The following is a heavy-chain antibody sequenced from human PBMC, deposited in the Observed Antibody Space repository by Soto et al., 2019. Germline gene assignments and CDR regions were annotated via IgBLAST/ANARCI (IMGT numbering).Heavy chain of an antibody. Sequence: SETLSLTCSVSGGSISSYYWSWIRQPPGKGLEWIGYIYYGGNTNYNPSLKSRVTISEDTSKNQFSLKLRSVTTADTAVYYCARKLWFREPPNSFDPWGQGTLVTVSS. D-gene: IGHD3-10*01. J-gene: IGHJ5*02. V-gene: IGHV4-59*01. CDR3: ARKLWFREPPNSFDP. CDR1: GGSISSYY. CDR2: IYYGGNT.